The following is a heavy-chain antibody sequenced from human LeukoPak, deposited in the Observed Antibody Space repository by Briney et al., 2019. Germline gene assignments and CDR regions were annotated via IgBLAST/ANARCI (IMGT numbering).Heavy chain of an antibody. CDR3: ARDQGSGYDYSDY. V-gene: IGHV3-11*04. Sequence: PGGSLRLSCAASGFTFSDYYMSWIRQAPGKGLEWASYISSSGSTIYYADSVKGRFTISRDNAKNSLYLQMNSLRAEDTAVYYCARDQGSGYDYSDYWGQGTLVTVSS. D-gene: IGHD5-12*01. CDR1: GFTFSDYY. J-gene: IGHJ4*02. CDR2: ISSSGSTI.